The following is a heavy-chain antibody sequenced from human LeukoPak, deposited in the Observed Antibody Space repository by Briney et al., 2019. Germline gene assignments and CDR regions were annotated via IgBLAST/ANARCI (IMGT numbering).Heavy chain of an antibody. Sequence: ASVKVSCKASGYTFTSYGISWVRQPPAQGLEWMGWISAYNGNTNYEQKLQGRITMTIDTSTCTAYMELRSLRSDDTGVYYCARSKICSGGSCYQRRAWFDPWGQGTLVTVSS. CDR2: ISAYNGNT. CDR3: ARSKICSGGSCYQRRAWFDP. J-gene: IGHJ5*02. CDR1: GYTFTSYG. V-gene: IGHV1-18*01. D-gene: IGHD2-15*01.